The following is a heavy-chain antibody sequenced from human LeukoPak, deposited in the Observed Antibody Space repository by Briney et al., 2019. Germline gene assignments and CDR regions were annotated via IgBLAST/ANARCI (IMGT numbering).Heavy chain of an antibody. Sequence: ASVKVSCKAYGYTFTSYAMNWVRQAPGQGLEWMGWINTNTGNPTYAQGFTGRFVFSLDTSVSTAYLQISSLKAEDTAVYYCARDIVPGSAWIQLWFYSGGFLDYWGQGTLVTVSS. CDR3: ARDIVPGSAWIQLWFYSGGFLDY. CDR1: GYTFTSYA. CDR2: INTNTGNP. J-gene: IGHJ4*02. V-gene: IGHV7-4-1*02. D-gene: IGHD5-18*01.